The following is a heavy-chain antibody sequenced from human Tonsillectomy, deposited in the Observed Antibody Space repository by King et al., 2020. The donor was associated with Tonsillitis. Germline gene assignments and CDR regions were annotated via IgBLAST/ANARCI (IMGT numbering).Heavy chain of an antibody. J-gene: IGHJ4*02. Sequence: VQLVESGGGVVQPGRSLRLPCAAPGFPFSSYGMHWVRQAPGQGLEWVAVILYDGSNKYYANSVMGRFTISRDNSKKTLYLQMNRLRAEDTALYYCAKVHRGSGFDYWGQGTLVTVSS. D-gene: IGHD3-10*01. CDR1: GFPFSSYG. CDR3: AKVHRGSGFDY. V-gene: IGHV3-30*18. CDR2: ILYDGSNK.